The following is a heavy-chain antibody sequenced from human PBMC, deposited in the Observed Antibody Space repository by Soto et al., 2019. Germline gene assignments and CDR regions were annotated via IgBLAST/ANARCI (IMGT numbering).Heavy chain of an antibody. CDR3: ARVWNDGRFDY. V-gene: IGHV3-7*01. Sequence: EVQLVESGGGLFQPGGSLRLSCAASGFTFSNFWMTWVRQAPGKGLEWVASINQNGGAMHYVDSVKGRFTVSRDNAKNSLYLQVNSLRAEDTAVFYCARVWNDGRFDYWGQGTLVTVSS. D-gene: IGHD1-1*01. J-gene: IGHJ4*02. CDR1: GFTFSNFW. CDR2: INQNGGAM.